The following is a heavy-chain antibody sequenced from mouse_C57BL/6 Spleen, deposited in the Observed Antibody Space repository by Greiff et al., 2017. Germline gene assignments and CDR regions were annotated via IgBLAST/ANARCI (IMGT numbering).Heavy chain of an antibody. Sequence: EVKLMESGPGLVKPSQSLSLTCSVTGYSITSGYYWNWIRQFPGNKLEWMGYISYDGSNNYNPSLKNRISITRDTSKNQFFLKLNSVTTEDTATYYCAREDSNPSMDYWGQGTSVTVSS. CDR3: AREDSNPSMDY. D-gene: IGHD2-5*01. J-gene: IGHJ4*01. CDR2: ISYDGSN. V-gene: IGHV3-6*01. CDR1: GYSITSGYY.